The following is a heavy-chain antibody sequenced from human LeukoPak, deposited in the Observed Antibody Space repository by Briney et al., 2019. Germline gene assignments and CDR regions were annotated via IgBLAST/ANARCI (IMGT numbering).Heavy chain of an antibody. D-gene: IGHD3-10*01. CDR1: GCSISSYY. V-gene: IGHV4-59*01. CDR2: IYYSGST. J-gene: IGHJ4*02. CDR3: AREYYGSGSYVIDY. Sequence: SETLSLTCTVSGCSISSYYWRWIRQPPGKGLEWIGDIYYSGSTNYNPSLKSRVTISAGTSKNQFSLKLSSVTAADTAVYYCAREYYGSGSYVIDYWGQGTLVTVSS.